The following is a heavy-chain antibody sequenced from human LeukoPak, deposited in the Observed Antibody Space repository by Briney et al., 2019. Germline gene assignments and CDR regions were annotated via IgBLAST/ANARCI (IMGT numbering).Heavy chain of an antibody. CDR1: GYTFTSYA. J-gene: IGHJ4*02. CDR3: ARVPYYYGSGCYFGY. V-gene: IGHV1-3*01. D-gene: IGHD3-10*01. CDR2: INAGNGNT. Sequence: ASVKVSCKASGYTFTSYAMHWVRQAPGQRLEWMGWINAGNGNTKYSQKFQGRVTITRDTSASTAYMELSSLRSEDTAVYYCARVPYYYGSGCYFGYWGQGTLVTVSS.